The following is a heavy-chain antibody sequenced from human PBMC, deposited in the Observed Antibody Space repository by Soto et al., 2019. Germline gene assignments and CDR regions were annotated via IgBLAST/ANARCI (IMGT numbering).Heavy chain of an antibody. J-gene: IGHJ6*02. CDR3: ARGERDIVLMVYAIPPRHYYYGMDV. CDR2: IIPIFGTA. CDR1: GGTFSSYA. Sequence: VASVKVSCKASGGTFSSYAISWVRQAPRQGLEWMGGIIPIFGTANYAQKFQGRVTITADESTSTAYMELSSLRSEDTAVYYCARGERDIVLMVYAIPPRHYYYGMDVWGQGTTVTVSS. D-gene: IGHD2-8*01. V-gene: IGHV1-69*13.